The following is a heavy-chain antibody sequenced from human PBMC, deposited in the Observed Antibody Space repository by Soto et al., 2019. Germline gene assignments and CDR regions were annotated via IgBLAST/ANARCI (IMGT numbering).Heavy chain of an antibody. CDR1: GFTFSSYG. CDR2: ISYDGSNK. CDR3: AKVIRSGHSSGPDAFDI. J-gene: IGHJ3*02. D-gene: IGHD3-22*01. Sequence: QVQLVESGGGVVQPGRSLRLSCAASGFTFSSYGMHWVRQAPGKGLEWVAVISYDGSNKYYADSVKGRFTISRDNSKNTLYLQMNSLRAEDTAVYYCAKVIRSGHSSGPDAFDIWGQGTMVTVSS. V-gene: IGHV3-30*18.